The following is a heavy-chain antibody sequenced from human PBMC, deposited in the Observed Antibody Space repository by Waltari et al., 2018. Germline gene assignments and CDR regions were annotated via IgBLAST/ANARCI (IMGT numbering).Heavy chain of an antibody. J-gene: IGHJ4*02. CDR1: GFTFDDYA. V-gene: IGHV3-9*01. CDR3: AKDNSESSSHFDY. D-gene: IGHD6-13*01. CDR2: ISWNSGSI. Sequence: EVQLVESGGGLVQPGRSLRLSCAASGFTFDDYAMHWVRQAPGKGLEWVSGISWNSGSIGYAYSVKGRFTISRDNAKNSLYLQMNSLRAEDTALYYCAKDNSESSSHFDYWGQGTLVIVSS.